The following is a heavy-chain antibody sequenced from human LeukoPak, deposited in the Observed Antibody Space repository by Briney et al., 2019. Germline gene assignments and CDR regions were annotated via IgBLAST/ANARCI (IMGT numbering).Heavy chain of an antibody. CDR2: INGDGSST. D-gene: IGHD6-19*01. J-gene: IGHJ4*02. V-gene: IGHV3-74*01. CDR3: GSEKAGIAVAV. CDR1: GFTFSFYW. Sequence: GGSLRLSCAASGFTFSFYWMHWVRQAPGKGLVWVSRINGDGSSTSYADSVRGRFTISRDNAKNTLYLQMNSLRAEDTAVYYCGSEKAGIAVAVWGQGTLVTVSS.